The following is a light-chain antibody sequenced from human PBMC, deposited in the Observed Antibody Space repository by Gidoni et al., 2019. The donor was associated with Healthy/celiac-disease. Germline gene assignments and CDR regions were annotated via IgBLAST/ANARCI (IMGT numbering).Light chain of an antibody. CDR3: AAWDDSLSGPV. CDR1: RSNIGSNY. CDR2: RNN. J-gene: IGLJ3*02. Sequence: QSVLTQPPSASGTPGQGVTISCSGSRSNIGSNYLYWYQQLPGTAPKLLIYRNNQRPSGVPDRFSGSKSGTSASLAISGLRSEDEADYYCAAWDDSLSGPVFGGGTKLTVL. V-gene: IGLV1-47*01.